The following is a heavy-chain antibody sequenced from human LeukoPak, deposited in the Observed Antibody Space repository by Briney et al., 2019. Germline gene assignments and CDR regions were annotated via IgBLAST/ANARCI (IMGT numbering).Heavy chain of an antibody. V-gene: IGHV3-30*02. Sequence: GGSLRLSCAAPGFTFSSYGMHWVRQAPGKGLEWVAFIRYDGSNKYYADSVKGRFTISRDNSKNTLYLQMNSLRAEDTAVYYCAKDLMATTTYYFDYWGQGTLVTVSS. CDR1: GFTFSSYG. D-gene: IGHD5-24*01. CDR2: IRYDGSNK. CDR3: AKDLMATTTYYFDY. J-gene: IGHJ4*02.